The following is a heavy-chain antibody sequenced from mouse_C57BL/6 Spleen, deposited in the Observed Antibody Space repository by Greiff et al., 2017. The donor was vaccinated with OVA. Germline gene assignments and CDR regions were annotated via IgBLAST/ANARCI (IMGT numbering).Heavy chain of an antibody. D-gene: IGHD2-4*01. CDR2: INPYNGGT. CDR3: ARKVYYDYDGAYYYAMDY. J-gene: IGHJ4*01. CDR1: GYTFTDYY. V-gene: IGHV1-19*01. Sequence: EVKLQESGPVLVKPGASVKMSCKASGYTFTDYYMNWVKQSHGKSLEWIGVINPYNGGTSYNQKFTGKATLTVDKSSSTAYMELNSLTSEDSAVYYCARKVYYDYDGAYYYAMDYWGQGTSVTVSS.